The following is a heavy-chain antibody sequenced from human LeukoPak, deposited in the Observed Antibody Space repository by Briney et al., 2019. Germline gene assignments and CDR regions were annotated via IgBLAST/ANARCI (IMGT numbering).Heavy chain of an antibody. CDR1: DYSITNGRY. CDR2: IFYSGTT. Sequence: SETLSLTCAVSDYSITNGRYWGWIRRSPGKGLEFIGNIFYSGTTYYNPSLKSRVTISVDTSKNEFSLKLTAVTAADTAIYYCARFDFWSGFDYWGQGSRVTVSS. J-gene: IGHJ4*02. V-gene: IGHV4-38-2*01. D-gene: IGHD3-3*01. CDR3: ARFDFWSGFDY.